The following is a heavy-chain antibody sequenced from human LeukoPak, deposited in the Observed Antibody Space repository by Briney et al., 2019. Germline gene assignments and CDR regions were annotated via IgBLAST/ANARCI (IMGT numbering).Heavy chain of an antibody. D-gene: IGHD4-23*01. V-gene: IGHV3-7*01. J-gene: IGHJ4*02. CDR3: ARDSPTVDYGGYFDY. CDR2: IKQDGSEK. Sequence: PEGSLRLSCAASGFTFSSYWMSWVRQAPGKGLEWVANIKQDGSEKYYVDSVKGRFTISRDNAKNSLYLQMNSLRAEDTAVYYCARDSPTVDYGGYFDYWGQGTLVTVSS. CDR1: GFTFSSYW.